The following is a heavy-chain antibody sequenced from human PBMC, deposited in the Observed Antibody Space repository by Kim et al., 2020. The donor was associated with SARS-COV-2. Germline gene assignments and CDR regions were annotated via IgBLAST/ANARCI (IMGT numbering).Heavy chain of an antibody. CDR1: VFTFSSRS. J-gene: IGHJ5*01. D-gene: IGHD6-25*01. V-gene: IGHV3-7*03. Sequence: GGSLRLSCAASVFTFSSRSMSWVRQAPGKGLEWIASVNHNGNPYYADSAKGRFTASRDITSNTLYLQLNSLIAADTALFYCAKDHPSSGWPSFDFLG. CDR2: VNHNGNP. CDR3: AKDHPSSGWPSFDF.